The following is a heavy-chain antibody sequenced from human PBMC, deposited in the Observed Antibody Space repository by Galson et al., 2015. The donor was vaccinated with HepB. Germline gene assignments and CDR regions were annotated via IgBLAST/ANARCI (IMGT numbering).Heavy chain of an antibody. V-gene: IGHV1-46*01. CDR2: INPSGGST. CDR3: ERELKDTAMVNDY. J-gene: IGHJ4*02. CDR1: GYTFTSYY. D-gene: IGHD5-18*01. Sequence: SVKVSCKASGYTFTSYYMHWVRQAPGQGLERMGIINPSGGSTSYAQKFQGRVTMTRDTSTSTVYMELRSLRSEDTAVYYCERELKDTAMVNDYWGQGTLVTVSS.